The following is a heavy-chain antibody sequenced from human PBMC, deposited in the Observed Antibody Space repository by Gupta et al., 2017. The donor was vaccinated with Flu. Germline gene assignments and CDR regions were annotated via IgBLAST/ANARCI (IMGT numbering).Heavy chain of an antibody. Sequence: AMGWVRQAPGKGLEWVSVISAAGGTTYYAASVKGRFTISRDNSKSTLYLQMNSLGAEDTAVYYCAKGRGIAAADRGGYFDYWGQGALVTVSS. CDR3: AKGRGIAAADRGGYFDY. V-gene: IGHV3-23*01. J-gene: IGHJ4*02. CDR2: ISAAGGTT. D-gene: IGHD6-13*01. CDR1: A.